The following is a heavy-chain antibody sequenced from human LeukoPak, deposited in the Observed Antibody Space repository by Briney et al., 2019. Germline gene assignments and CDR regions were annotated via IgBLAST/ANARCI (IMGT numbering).Heavy chain of an antibody. CDR1: GFTFSNFW. Sequence: GGSLRLSCAVSGFTFSNFWMSWVRQAPGKGLEWVANIKQDGSEKYYVDSVKGRFTISRDNAKNSLYLQMSSLRGDDTALYYCASEDNTGSSAYWGQGALVTASS. CDR2: IKQDGSEK. V-gene: IGHV3-7*01. D-gene: IGHD3-22*01. CDR3: ASEDNTGSSAY. J-gene: IGHJ4*02.